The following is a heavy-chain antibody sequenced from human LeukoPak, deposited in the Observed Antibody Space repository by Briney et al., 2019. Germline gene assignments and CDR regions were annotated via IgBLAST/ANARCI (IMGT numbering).Heavy chain of an antibody. CDR1: GFTFSDYA. CDR2: ISYDGSKT. V-gene: IGHV3-30-3*01. D-gene: IGHD6-13*01. Sequence: GKSLSLSCVASGFTFSDYAMHWVRQAPGRGLEWVAVISYDGSKTYYADSVKGRFTISRDNSKNTLYLQMNSLGAEDTAVYYCARAIKSSHLWGQGTLVTVSS. J-gene: IGHJ4*02. CDR3: ARAIKSSHL.